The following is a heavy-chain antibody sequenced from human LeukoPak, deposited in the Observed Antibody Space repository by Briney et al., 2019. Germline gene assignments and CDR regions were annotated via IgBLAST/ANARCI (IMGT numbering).Heavy chain of an antibody. J-gene: IGHJ5*02. CDR1: GYTFTSYG. Sequence: GASVKVSCKASGYTFTSYGISWVRQAPGQGLEWMGWISAYNGNTNHAQKLQGRVTMTTDTSTSTAYMELRSLRSDDTAVYYCARDYDWNDPSNWFDPWGQGTLVTVSS. D-gene: IGHD1-1*01. CDR3: ARDYDWNDPSNWFDP. V-gene: IGHV1-18*01. CDR2: ISAYNGNT.